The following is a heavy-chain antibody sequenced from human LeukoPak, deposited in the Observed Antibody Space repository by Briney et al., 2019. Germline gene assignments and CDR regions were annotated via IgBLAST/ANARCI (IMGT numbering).Heavy chain of an antibody. D-gene: IGHD1-26*01. CDR2: ISSSSSYI. J-gene: IGHJ4*02. CDR3: ARDRSGSYYLSSFDY. CDR1: GFTFSSYS. V-gene: IGHV3-21*01. Sequence: GGSLRLSCAASGFTFSSYSMNWVRQAPGKGLEWVSSISSSSSYIYYADSVKGRFTISRDNAKNSLYLQMNSLRAEDTAVYYCARDRSGSYYLSSFDYWGQGTLVTVSS.